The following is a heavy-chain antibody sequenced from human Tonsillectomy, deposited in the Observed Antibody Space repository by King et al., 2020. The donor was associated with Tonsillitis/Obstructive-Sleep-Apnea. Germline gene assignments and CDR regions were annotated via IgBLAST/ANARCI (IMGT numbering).Heavy chain of an antibody. V-gene: IGHV4-31*03. CDR3: VTRIRGGTEYFQN. D-gene: IGHD3-10*01. CDR2: IYYSGST. J-gene: IGHJ1*01. CDR1: GGSISNGAYY. Sequence: QLQESGPGLVKPLQTLSLTCTVSGGSISNGAYYWSWVRQRPGKGLEWIWCIYYSGSTHYNPSLKSRVTISEDTSKNQFSLCLSSVTAADTAVYYCVTRIRGGTEYFQNWGQGTLVTVSS.